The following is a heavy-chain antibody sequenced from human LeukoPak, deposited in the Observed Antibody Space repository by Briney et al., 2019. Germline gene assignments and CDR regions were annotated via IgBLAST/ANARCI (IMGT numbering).Heavy chain of an antibody. CDR1: GYSFTSYW. V-gene: IGHV5-51*01. CDR2: IYPGDSDT. D-gene: IGHD3-22*01. CDR3: ARHINTYYYDSSGNGRAFDI. J-gene: IGHJ3*02. Sequence: GESLKISCKGSGYSFTSYWIGWVRQMPGKGLEWMGIIYPGDSDTRYSPSFQGQVTISADKPISTAYLQWSSLKASDTAIYYCARHINTYYYDSSGNGRAFDIWGQGTMVTVSS.